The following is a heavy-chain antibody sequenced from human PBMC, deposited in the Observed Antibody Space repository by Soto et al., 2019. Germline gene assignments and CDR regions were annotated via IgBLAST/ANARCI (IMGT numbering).Heavy chain of an antibody. CDR2: IYYSGST. CDR1: GGSISSYY. CDR3: ARGGPYNWNYYVY. Sequence: QVQLQESGPGLVKPSETLSLTYSVSGGSISSYYWSWIRQPPGKGLELIGYIYYSGSTNYNPSLKSQVTLSVDTSKNQVSLKLSSVTAADTAVYFCARGGPYNWNYYVYWGQGTLVTVSS. J-gene: IGHJ4*02. D-gene: IGHD1-20*01. V-gene: IGHV4-59*01.